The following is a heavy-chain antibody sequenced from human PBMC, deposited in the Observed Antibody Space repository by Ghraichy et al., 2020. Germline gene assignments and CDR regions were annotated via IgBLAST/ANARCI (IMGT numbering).Heavy chain of an antibody. D-gene: IGHD5-12*01. V-gene: IGHV3-7*01. J-gene: IGHJ4*02. CDR3: ARGHSTSRYSCASH. CDR2: INQDGSEK. Sequence: GGSLRLSCAGTGFTFRNYWMTWVRQTPGKGLQRVANINQDGSEKFYVDSVEGRFTISRDNIKKSVYLQMSSLTADDSGVYYCARGHSTSRYSCASHWGQGTLVTVSS. CDR1: GFTFRNYW.